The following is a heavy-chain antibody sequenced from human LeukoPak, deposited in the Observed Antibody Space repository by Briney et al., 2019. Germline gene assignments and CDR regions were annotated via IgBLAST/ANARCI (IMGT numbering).Heavy chain of an antibody. J-gene: IGHJ4*02. CDR2: ISGSGDNT. V-gene: IGHV3-23*01. CDR1: GFTISSYA. D-gene: IGHD3-22*01. Sequence: GGSLRLSCAASGFTISSYAMSWVRQAPGKGLGWVSGISGSGDNTYYADSVKGRFTFSRENSKNTLYVQVNSLGTEDTAAYYRAKGSYYDSSGSFYFDYWGQGTLVTVSS. CDR3: AKGSYYDSSGSFYFDY.